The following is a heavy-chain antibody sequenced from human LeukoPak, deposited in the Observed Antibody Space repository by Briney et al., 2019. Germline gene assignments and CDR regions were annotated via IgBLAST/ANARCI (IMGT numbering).Heavy chain of an antibody. CDR2: IYTSGST. CDR1: GGSISSYY. CDR3: ARARYSSSWYPGYYYYYMDV. Sequence: SETLSLTCTVSGGSISSYYWSWIRQPAGKGLEWIGRIYTSGSTNYNPSLKSRVTMSVDTSKNQFSLKLSSVTAADTAVYYGARARYSSSWYPGYYYYYMDVWGKGTTVTISS. V-gene: IGHV4-4*07. D-gene: IGHD6-13*01. J-gene: IGHJ6*03.